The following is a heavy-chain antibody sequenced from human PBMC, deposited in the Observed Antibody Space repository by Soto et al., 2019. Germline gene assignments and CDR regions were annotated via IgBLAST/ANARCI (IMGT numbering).Heavy chain of an antibody. V-gene: IGHV4-39*01. J-gene: IGHJ4*01. D-gene: IGHD3-16*01. CDR1: GGSLGRSTYY. CDR3: ARHVVFLTIGGVRGYFDY. CDR2: INYSGST. Sequence: SETLSLTCTVPGGSLGRSTYYWGWIRQSPGKGLEWIGSINYSGSTYYNPSLKSRVTVSVDTSRSDFSLGLTSVTAADTAFYYFARHVVFLTIGGVRGYFDYWRHGTLVTVSS.